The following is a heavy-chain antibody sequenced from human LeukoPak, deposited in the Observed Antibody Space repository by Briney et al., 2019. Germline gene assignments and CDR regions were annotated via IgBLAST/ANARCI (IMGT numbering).Heavy chain of an antibody. CDR2: IYPGDSDT. V-gene: IGHV5-51*01. Sequence: GESLKISCKGSGYSFTSFWIGWVRQMPGKGLEWMGIIYPGDSDTRYSRSFQGQVTISVDKSISTAYVQWSSLQASDTAMYYCARRVLDYFEEWGQGTLVTVSS. CDR3: ARRVLDYFEE. D-gene: IGHD2-8*02. CDR1: GYSFTSFW. J-gene: IGHJ4*02.